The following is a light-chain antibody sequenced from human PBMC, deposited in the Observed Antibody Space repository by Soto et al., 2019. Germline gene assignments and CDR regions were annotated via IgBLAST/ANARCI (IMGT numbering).Light chain of an antibody. V-gene: IGLV1-44*01. Sequence: QSVLTQPPSASGTPGQRVTISCSGSSSNIGSNSVSWYQQLPGTAPKLLIYSNNQRPSGVPDRFSGSKSGTSASLAISGLQSGDEADYYCAAWDDSLNGYVFGTGT. CDR1: SSNIGSNS. CDR3: AAWDDSLNGYV. J-gene: IGLJ1*01. CDR2: SNN.